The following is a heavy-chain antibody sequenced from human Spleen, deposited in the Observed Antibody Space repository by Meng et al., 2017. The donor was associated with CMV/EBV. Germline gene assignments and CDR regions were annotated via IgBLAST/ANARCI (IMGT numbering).Heavy chain of an antibody. D-gene: IGHD3-9*01. J-gene: IGHJ6*02. CDR2: IYDSGKT. V-gene: IGHV3-53*01. CDR1: GFPVSSHY. CDR3: ARDLNYDIATDHGMDV. Sequence: GSLRLSCAVSGFPVSSHYVTWVRQAPGKGLEWVSVIYDSGKTFYGDSVKGRFTISRDESKNTVYLEMSSLRVDDTAVYYCARDLNYDIATDHGMDVWGQGTKVTVSS.